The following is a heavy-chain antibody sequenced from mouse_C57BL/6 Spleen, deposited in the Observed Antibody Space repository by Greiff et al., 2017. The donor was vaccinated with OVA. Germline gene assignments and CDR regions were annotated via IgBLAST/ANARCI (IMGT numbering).Heavy chain of an antibody. CDR3: ARGASSWFAY. CDR2: ISYDGSN. D-gene: IGHD6-1*01. CDR1: GYSITSGYY. Sequence: DVHLVESGPGLVKPSQSLSLTCSVTGYSITSGYYWNWIRQFPGNKLEWMGYISYDGSNNYNPSLKNRISITRDTSKNQFFLKLNSVTTEDTATYYCARGASSWFAYWGQGTLVTVSA. J-gene: IGHJ3*01. V-gene: IGHV3-6*01.